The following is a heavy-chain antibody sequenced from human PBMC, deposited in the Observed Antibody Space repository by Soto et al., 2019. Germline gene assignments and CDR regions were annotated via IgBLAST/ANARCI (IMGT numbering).Heavy chain of an antibody. CDR3: ARLRGDSWFDF. CDR1: GDSVSSNSST. V-gene: IGHV6-1*01. CDR2: TYYRSRWFN. J-gene: IGHJ5*01. Sequence: QVQLQQSGPVLVKPSQTLSLTCAISGDSVSSNSSTWDWIRQSPSRGLEWLGRTYYRSRWFNDYAGSTKGRITINPNTSNNQFSLQLTALSADDTAVYYCARLRGDSWFDFWGQGTRVTVSS.